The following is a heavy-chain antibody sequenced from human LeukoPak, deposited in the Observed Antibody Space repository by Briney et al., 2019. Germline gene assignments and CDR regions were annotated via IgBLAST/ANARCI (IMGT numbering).Heavy chain of an antibody. CDR1: GYTFTSYG. D-gene: IGHD1-26*01. Sequence: ASVKVSCKASGYTFTSYGISWVRQAPGQGLEWMGWISAYNGNTNYAQKLQGRVTMTTDTSTSTAYMELRSLRSDDTAVYYCARQSIIVGATYYYYYMDVWGKGTTVTVSS. J-gene: IGHJ6*03. CDR2: ISAYNGNT. V-gene: IGHV1-18*01. CDR3: ARQSIIVGATYYYYYMDV.